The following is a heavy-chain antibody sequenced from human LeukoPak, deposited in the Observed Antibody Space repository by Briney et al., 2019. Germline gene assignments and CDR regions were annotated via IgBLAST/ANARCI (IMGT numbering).Heavy chain of an antibody. CDR3: ARDMPWGRGQPVYFAY. J-gene: IGHJ4*02. CDR1: GGTFSSYT. D-gene: IGHD2-2*01. V-gene: IGHV1-69*04. Sequence: SVKVSCEASGGTFSSYTISWVRQAPGQGLEWMGRIIPILGIANYARKFQGRVTITADKSPSTAYMELSSLRSEDTAVYYCARDMPWGRGQPVYFAYWGQGTLVTVSS. CDR2: IIPILGIA.